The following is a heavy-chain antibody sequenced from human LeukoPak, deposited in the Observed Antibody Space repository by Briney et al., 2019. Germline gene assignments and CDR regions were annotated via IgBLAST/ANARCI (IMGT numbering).Heavy chain of an antibody. CDR1: GGSISSSSYY. V-gene: IGHV4-39*07. D-gene: IGHD6-13*01. CDR3: ARAYSSSRAYYFDY. J-gene: IGHJ4*02. Sequence: SETLSLTCTVSGGSISSSSYYWGWIRQPPGKGLEWIGGIYYSGSTYYNPSLKSRVTISVDTSKNQFSLKLSSVTAADTAVYYCARAYSSSRAYYFDYWGQGTLVTVSS. CDR2: IYYSGST.